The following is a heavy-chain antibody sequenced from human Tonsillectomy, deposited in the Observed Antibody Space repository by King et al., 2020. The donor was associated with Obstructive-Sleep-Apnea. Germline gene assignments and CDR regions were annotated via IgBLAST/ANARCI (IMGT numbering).Heavy chain of an antibody. J-gene: IGHJ4*02. CDR3: ASDLEGIVVVTATFDY. Sequence: VQLVESGGGVVQPGRSLRLSCAASGFTFSSSAMHWVRQAPGKGLEWVAIISYDGSHKYYADSVKGRFIISRDNSKNTLYLQMSSLRAEDTAVYYCASDLEGIVVVTATFDYWGQGTLVTVSS. CDR2: ISYDGSHK. D-gene: IGHD2-21*02. V-gene: IGHV3-30*04. CDR1: GFTFSSSA.